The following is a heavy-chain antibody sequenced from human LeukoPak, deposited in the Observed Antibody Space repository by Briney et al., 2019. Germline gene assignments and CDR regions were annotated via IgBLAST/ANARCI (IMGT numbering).Heavy chain of an antibody. CDR3: ARDGTYYDSSGYHDY. Sequence: ASVKVSCKASGYTFTSYGISWVRQAPGQGLEWMGWISAYNGNTNYAQKLQGRVTMTTDTSTSTAYMELRSLRSDDTAVYYCARDGTYYDSSGYHDYWGQGTLVTVSS. V-gene: IGHV1-18*01. CDR2: ISAYNGNT. J-gene: IGHJ4*02. D-gene: IGHD3-22*01. CDR1: GYTFTSYG.